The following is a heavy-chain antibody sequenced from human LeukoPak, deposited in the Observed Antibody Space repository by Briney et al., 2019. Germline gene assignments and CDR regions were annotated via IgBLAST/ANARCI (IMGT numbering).Heavy chain of an antibody. Sequence: PGGSLRLSCAASGFTFSSKWMHWVRQAPGKGLVWVSRIHSDGSTTTYADSVKGRFTISRDNAKNTLYPQMNSLRVEDTAVYYCARDGEFRDGFADFDYWGQGTLVTVSS. V-gene: IGHV3-74*01. J-gene: IGHJ4*02. D-gene: IGHD5-24*01. CDR2: IHSDGSTT. CDR3: ARDGEFRDGFADFDY. CDR1: GFTFSSKW.